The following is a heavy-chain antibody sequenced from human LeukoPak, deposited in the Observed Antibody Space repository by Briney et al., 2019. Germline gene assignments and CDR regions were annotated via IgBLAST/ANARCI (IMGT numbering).Heavy chain of an antibody. CDR3: ARVGRGYLDY. CDR2: ISYDGSNK. D-gene: IGHD3-10*01. V-gene: IGHV3-30*03. J-gene: IGHJ4*02. CDR1: GFTFSSYG. Sequence: GGSLRLSCAASGFTFSSYGMHWARQAPGKGLEWVAVISYDGSNKYYADSVKGRFTISRDNSKNTLYLQMNSLRAEDTAVYYCARVGRGYLDYWGQGTLVTVSS.